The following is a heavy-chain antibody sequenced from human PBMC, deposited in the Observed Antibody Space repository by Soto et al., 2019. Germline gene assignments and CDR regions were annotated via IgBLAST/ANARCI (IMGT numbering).Heavy chain of an antibody. CDR3: ARRGDGYKDFDY. J-gene: IGHJ4*02. Sequence: SGGSLRLSCAASGFTFSSYWMHWVRQAPGKGLVWVSLINSDGSSTSYADSVKGRFTISRGNAKNTLYLQMNSLRAEDTAVYYCARRGDGYKDFDYWGQGTLVTVSS. CDR1: GFTFSSYW. CDR2: INSDGSST. V-gene: IGHV3-74*01. D-gene: IGHD5-12*01.